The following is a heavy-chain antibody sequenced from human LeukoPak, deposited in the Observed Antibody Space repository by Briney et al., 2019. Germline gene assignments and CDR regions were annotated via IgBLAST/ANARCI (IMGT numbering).Heavy chain of an antibody. CDR3: ARDFPDNSLFDL. CDR2: ITSTSRTI. D-gene: IGHD5-24*01. Sequence: PGGSLRLSCEVSGFTFNDYAMHWVRQAPGKGLEWVSSITSTSRTIFYADSVQGRFTISRDNAKNTVSLEMNSLRSEDAAIYYCARDFPDNSLFDLWGQGTLVSVSS. CDR1: GFTFNDYA. V-gene: IGHV3-21*01. J-gene: IGHJ4*02.